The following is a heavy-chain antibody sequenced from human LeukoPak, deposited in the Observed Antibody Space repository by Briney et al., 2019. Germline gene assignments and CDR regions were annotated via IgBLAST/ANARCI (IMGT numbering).Heavy chain of an antibody. CDR1: GFTFSSYS. Sequence: GGSLRLSCAASGFTFSSYSMNWVRQAPGKGLEWVSSISSSSSYIYYADSLRGRFTISRDNAKSSLYLQMNSLRAEDTAVYYCARDRLLFRDYYGMDVWGQGTTVTVSS. V-gene: IGHV3-21*01. J-gene: IGHJ6*02. CDR3: ARDRLLFRDYYGMDV. CDR2: ISSSSSYI. D-gene: IGHD2-21*01.